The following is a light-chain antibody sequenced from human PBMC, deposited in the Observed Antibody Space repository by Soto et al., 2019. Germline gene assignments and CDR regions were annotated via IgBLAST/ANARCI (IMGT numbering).Light chain of an antibody. Sequence: EIVMTQSPATLSVSPGERATLSCRASQSVSSNLAWYQQKPGQAPRLLIYGAPTRATDIPARFSGSGSGTEFTLTISSLQSEDFAVYYCQQYNNWPPPTFGQGTKLEIK. V-gene: IGKV3-15*01. CDR3: QQYNNWPPPT. CDR2: GAP. CDR1: QSVSSN. J-gene: IGKJ2*01.